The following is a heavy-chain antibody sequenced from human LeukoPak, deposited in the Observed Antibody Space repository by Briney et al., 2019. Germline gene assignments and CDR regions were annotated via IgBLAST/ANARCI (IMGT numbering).Heavy chain of an antibody. J-gene: IGHJ1*01. Sequence: ASVKVSCKASGYTFTGYYMHRVRQAPGQGLEWMGRINPNSGGTNYAQKFQGRVTMTRDTSISTAYMELSRLRSDDTAVYYCARILSGDYVLAYFQHWGQGTLVTVSS. V-gene: IGHV1-2*06. D-gene: IGHD4-17*01. CDR3: ARILSGDYVLAYFQH. CDR1: GYTFTGYY. CDR2: INPNSGGT.